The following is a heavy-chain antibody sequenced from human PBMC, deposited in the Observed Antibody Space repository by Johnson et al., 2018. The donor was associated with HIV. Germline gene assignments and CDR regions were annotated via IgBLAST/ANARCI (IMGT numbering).Heavy chain of an antibody. V-gene: IGHV3-30-3*01. Sequence: QEQLVESGGGLVQPGGSLRLSCAASGFTFSDYYMTWIRQAPGKGLEWVAVISYDGGNKSYADSVKGRFTISRDNSKNSLYLQMNSLRAEDTAVYYCARSQGSGEGAFDIWGQGTIVTVSS. CDR3: ARSQGSGEGAFDI. CDR1: GFTFSDYY. J-gene: IGHJ3*02. D-gene: IGHD2-21*01. CDR2: ISYDGGNK.